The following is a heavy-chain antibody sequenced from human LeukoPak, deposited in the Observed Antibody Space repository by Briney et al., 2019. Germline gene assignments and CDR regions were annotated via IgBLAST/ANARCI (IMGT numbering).Heavy chain of an antibody. CDR2: MNPNSGNT. Sequence: DSVEVSCKASGYTFTSYDINWVRQATGQGLEWMGWMNPNSGNTGYAQKFQGRVTMTRNTSISTAYMELSSLRSEDTAVYYCARDLTGDTNAFDIWGQGTMVTVSS. CDR1: GYTFTSYD. V-gene: IGHV1-8*01. CDR3: ARDLTGDTNAFDI. J-gene: IGHJ3*02. D-gene: IGHD7-27*01.